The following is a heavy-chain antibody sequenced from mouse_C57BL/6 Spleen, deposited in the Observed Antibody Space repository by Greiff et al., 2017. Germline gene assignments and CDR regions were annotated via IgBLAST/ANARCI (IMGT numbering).Heavy chain of an antibody. CDR1: GYTFTSYT. D-gene: IGHD1-1*01. CDR2: INPRSGYT. V-gene: IGHV1-4*01. J-gene: IGHJ3*01. CDR3: APYGSLAY. Sequence: VQLVESGAELARPGASVKMSCTASGYTFTSYTMHWVKQRPGQGLEWIGYINPRSGYTKYNPQFQDKATLPADKSSSTAYMQLSSLTSADSAVYYCAPYGSLAYWGQGTLVTVTA.